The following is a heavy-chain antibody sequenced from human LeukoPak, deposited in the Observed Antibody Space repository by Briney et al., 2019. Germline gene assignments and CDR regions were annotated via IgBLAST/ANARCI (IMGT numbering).Heavy chain of an antibody. V-gene: IGHV4-39*07. D-gene: IGHD2-21*02. CDR1: GGSISSSSYY. CDR2: IYYSGST. Sequence: PSETLSLTCTVSGGSISSSSYYWGWIRQPPGKGLEWIGSIYYSGSTYYNPSLKSRVTISVDTSKNQFSLKLSSVTAADTAVYYCARLFGDWGAFDIWGQGTMVTVSS. J-gene: IGHJ3*02. CDR3: ARLFGDWGAFDI.